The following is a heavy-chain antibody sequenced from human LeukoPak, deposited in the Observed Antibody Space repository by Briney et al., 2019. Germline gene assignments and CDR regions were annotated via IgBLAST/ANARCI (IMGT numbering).Heavy chain of an antibody. D-gene: IGHD1-1*01. J-gene: IGHJ4*02. CDR1: GFTFDDYA. V-gene: IGHV3-9*01. Sequence: GGSLRLSCAASGFTFDDYAMHWVRQAPVKGLEWVSGISWNSGSIGYADSVKGRFTISRDNAKNSLYLQMNSLRAEDTAVYYCARDTPSTTNYWGQGTLVTVSS. CDR3: ARDTPSTTNY. CDR2: ISWNSGSI.